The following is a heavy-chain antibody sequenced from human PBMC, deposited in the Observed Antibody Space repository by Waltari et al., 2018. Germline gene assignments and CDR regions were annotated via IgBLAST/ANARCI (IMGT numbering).Heavy chain of an antibody. Sequence: QVQLVESGGGLVKPGGSLRLSCAASGFTFSSYGMHWVRQAPGKGLGWVAVIWYDGSNKYYADSVKGRFTISRDNSKNTLYLQMNSLRAEDTAMYYCAKEDDSSGYYFDYWGQGTLVTVSS. CDR1: GFTFSSYG. CDR2: IWYDGSNK. CDR3: AKEDDSSGYYFDY. J-gene: IGHJ4*02. D-gene: IGHD3-22*01. V-gene: IGHV3-30*02.